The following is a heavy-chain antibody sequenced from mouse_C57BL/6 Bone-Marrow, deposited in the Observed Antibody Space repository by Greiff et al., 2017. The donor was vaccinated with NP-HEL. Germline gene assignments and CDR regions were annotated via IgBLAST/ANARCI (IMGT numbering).Heavy chain of an antibody. CDR3: ARVADYDGGDD. D-gene: IGHD2-4*01. CDR2: ISYDGSN. V-gene: IGHV3-6*01. J-gene: IGHJ2*01. CDR1: GYSITSGYY. Sequence: EVKLEESGPGLVKPSQSLSLTCSVTGYSITSGYYWNWIRQFPGNKLEWMGYISYDGSNNYNPSLKNRISITRDTSKNQFFLKLNSVTTEDTATYYCARVADYDGGDDWGQGTTLTVSS.